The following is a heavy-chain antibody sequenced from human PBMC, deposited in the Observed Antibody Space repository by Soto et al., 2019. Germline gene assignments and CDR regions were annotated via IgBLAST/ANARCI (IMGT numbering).Heavy chain of an antibody. V-gene: IGHV3-23*01. Sequence: GGSLRLSCAASGFTFSSYAMSWVRQAQGRGLEWVSAISGSGGSTYYAASVKGRFTISRDNSKNTLYLQMNSLRAEDTAVYYCAKDLLYGGNSAPYYFDYWGQGTLVTVSS. CDR2: ISGSGGST. D-gene: IGHD4-17*01. CDR3: AKDLLYGGNSAPYYFDY. CDR1: GFTFSSYA. J-gene: IGHJ4*02.